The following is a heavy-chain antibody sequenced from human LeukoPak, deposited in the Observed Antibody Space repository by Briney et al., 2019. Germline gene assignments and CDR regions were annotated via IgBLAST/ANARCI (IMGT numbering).Heavy chain of an antibody. CDR3: ARDGQYCSSTSCTEYFDY. V-gene: IGHV1-18*01. CDR2: ISAYNGNT. Sequence: ASVKVSCKASGYTFTSYGISWVRQAPGQGLEWMGWISAYNGNTNYAQKLQGRVTMTTDTSTSTAYMELRSLRSDDTAVYYCARDGQYCSSTSCTEYFDYWGQGTLVTVSS. J-gene: IGHJ4*02. CDR1: GYTFTSYG. D-gene: IGHD2-2*01.